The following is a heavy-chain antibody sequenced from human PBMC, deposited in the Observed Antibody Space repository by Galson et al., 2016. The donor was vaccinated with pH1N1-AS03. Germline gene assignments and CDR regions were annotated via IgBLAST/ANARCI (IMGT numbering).Heavy chain of an antibody. Sequence: SVKVFCKASGYTFSDYYMHWVRQAPGLGLDWMGRFNPSTGSTKYAQQFLGRFTMTRDTSISTAYMELSRLTSNDTAVYYCSRQPSFYDTTGLPDAFDIWGQRTTVTVSS. CDR2: FNPSTGST. D-gene: IGHD3-22*01. J-gene: IGHJ3*02. V-gene: IGHV1-2*06. CDR1: GYTFSDYY. CDR3: SRQPSFYDTTGLPDAFDI.